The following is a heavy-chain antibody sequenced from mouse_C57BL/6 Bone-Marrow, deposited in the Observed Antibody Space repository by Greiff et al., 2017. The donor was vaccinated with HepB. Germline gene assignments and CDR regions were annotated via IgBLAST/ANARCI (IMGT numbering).Heavy chain of an antibody. CDR2: IRNKANGYTT. CDR3: ARPGGGGSSYWYFDV. V-gene: IGHV7-3*01. J-gene: IGHJ1*03. D-gene: IGHD1-1*01. Sequence: DVMLVESGGGLVQPGGSLSLSCAASGFTFTDYYMSWVRQPPGKALEWLGFIRNKANGYTTEYSASVKGRFTISRDNSQSILYLQMNALRAEDSATYYCARPGGGGSSYWYFDVWGTGTTVTVSS. CDR1: GFTFTDYY.